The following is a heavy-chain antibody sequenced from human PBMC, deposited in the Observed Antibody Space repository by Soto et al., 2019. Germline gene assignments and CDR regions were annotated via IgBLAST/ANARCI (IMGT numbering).Heavy chain of an antibody. D-gene: IGHD3-10*01. CDR1: GFTVSVYA. J-gene: IGHJ5*02. Sequence: LSLSCSAYGFTVSVYALHWVRQAPGKGLEYVSAISSNGGSTYYADSVKGRFTISRDNSKNTLYLQMSSLRAEDTAVYYCVKDFYRGSGRSPNWFDPWGQGTLVTVPS. V-gene: IGHV3-64D*06. CDR2: ISSNGGST. CDR3: VKDFYRGSGRSPNWFDP.